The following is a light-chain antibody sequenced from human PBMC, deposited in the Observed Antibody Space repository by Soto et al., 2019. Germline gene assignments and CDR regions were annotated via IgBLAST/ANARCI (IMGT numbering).Light chain of an antibody. Sequence: QSVLTQPPSAFGTPGQRVTISCSGSSSNIGSYTVNWYQQLPGTAPKLLIYTNNQRPSGVPDRFSGSKSGTSASLAISGLQSEDEADYYCGAWDDSLNGYVFGTGTKVTVL. CDR3: GAWDDSLNGYV. CDR2: TNN. J-gene: IGLJ1*01. CDR1: SSNIGSYT. V-gene: IGLV1-44*01.